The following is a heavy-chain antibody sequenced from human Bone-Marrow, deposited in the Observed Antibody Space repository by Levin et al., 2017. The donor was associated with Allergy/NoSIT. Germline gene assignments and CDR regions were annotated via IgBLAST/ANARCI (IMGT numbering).Heavy chain of an antibody. CDR1: GFTFSSYG. CDR2: IWYDGSNK. Sequence: GGSLRLSCAASGFTFSSYGMHWVRQAPGKGLEWVAVIWYDGSNKYYADSVKGRFTISRDNSKNTLYLQMNSLRAEDTAVYYCARWDRVIAAAASYYYYGMDVWGQGTTVTVSS. V-gene: IGHV3-33*01. D-gene: IGHD6-13*01. J-gene: IGHJ6*02. CDR3: ARWDRVIAAAASYYYYGMDV.